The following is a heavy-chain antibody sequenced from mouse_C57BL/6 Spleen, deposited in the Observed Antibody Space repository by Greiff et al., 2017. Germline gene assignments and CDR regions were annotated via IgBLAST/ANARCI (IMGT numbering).Heavy chain of an antibody. V-gene: IGHV1-4*01. CDR2: INPSSGYT. D-gene: IGHD2-4*01. CDR1: GYTFTSYT. J-gene: IGHJ2*01. CDR3: ARRKDYDYDGFDY. Sequence: QVQLQQSGAELARPGASVKMSCKASGYTFTSYTMHWVKQRPGQGLEWIGYINPSSGYTKYNQKFKDKATLIADKSSSTAYMQLSSLTSEDSAVDYCARRKDYDYDGFDYWGQGTTRTVSS.